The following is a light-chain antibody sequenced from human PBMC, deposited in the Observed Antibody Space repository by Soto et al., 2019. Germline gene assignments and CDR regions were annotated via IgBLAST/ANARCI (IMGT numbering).Light chain of an antibody. CDR2: SNN. J-gene: IGLJ2*01. Sequence: QSVLTQPPSASGTPGQRVSISCSGSYSNLKTNTVNWYQHLPGTAPKLLIFSNNQRPSGVPDRFSGSKSGTSASLAISGLQSEDEADYYCAAWDDSLNGSVVFGGGTKLTVL. CDR3: AAWDDSLNGSVV. V-gene: IGLV1-44*01. CDR1: YSNLKTNT.